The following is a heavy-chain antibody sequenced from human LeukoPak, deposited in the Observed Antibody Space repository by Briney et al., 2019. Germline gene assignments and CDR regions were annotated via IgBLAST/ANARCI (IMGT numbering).Heavy chain of an antibody. CDR1: GYTFTSYY. D-gene: IGHD3-22*01. CDR2: INPSGGST. V-gene: IGHV1-46*01. Sequence: ASVKVSCKASGYTFTSYYMHWVRQAPGQGLEWMGLINPSGGSTSYAQKFQGRVTMTRDTSTSTVYMELSSLRSEDTAVYYCARVIDSSGYYSNWFAPWGQGTLVTVSS. J-gene: IGHJ5*02. CDR3: ARVIDSSGYYSNWFAP.